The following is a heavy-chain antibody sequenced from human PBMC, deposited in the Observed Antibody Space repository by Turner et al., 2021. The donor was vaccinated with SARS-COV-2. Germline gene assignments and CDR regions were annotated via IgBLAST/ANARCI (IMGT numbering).Heavy chain of an antibody. V-gene: IGHV3-33*08. Sequence: VQLVESGGGLIQPGGSLRLSCAASGFTVSSNYMNWVRQAPGKGLEWVAVIWYDGSNKYYGDSVKGRFTISRDNSKNTLYLQMNSLRAEDTAVYYCARGKEWELSYWGQGTLVTVSS. CDR2: IWYDGSNK. CDR1: GFTVSSNY. CDR3: ARGKEWELSY. J-gene: IGHJ4*02. D-gene: IGHD1-26*01.